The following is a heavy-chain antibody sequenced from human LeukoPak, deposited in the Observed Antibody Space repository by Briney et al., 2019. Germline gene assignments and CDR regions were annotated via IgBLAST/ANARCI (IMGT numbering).Heavy chain of an antibody. J-gene: IGHJ4*02. V-gene: IGHV3-23*01. CDR1: GFTLSIYA. CDR3: ARAGQQLVPYYFNY. CDR2: ISGSGGST. D-gene: IGHD6-13*01. Sequence: GGALRLSSGVSGFTLSIYAMSWVRQAPGKGLEWVSGISGSGGSTYYTDSMKGRFTISRDNSKNTLYLQMNSLRADDTAVYFCARAGQQLVPYYFNYWGQGILVTVSS.